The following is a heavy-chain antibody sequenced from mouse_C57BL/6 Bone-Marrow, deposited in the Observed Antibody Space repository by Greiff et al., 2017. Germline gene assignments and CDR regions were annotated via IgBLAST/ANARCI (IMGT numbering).Heavy chain of an antibody. D-gene: IGHD2-4*01. V-gene: IGHV5-16*01. Sequence: EVQGVESEGGLVQPGSSMKLSCTASGFTFSDYYMAWVRQVPEKGLEWVANINYDGSSTYYLDSLKSRFIISRDNAKNILYLQMSSLKSEDTTTYYCARVEDYDAYYYAMDYWGQGTSVTVSS. CDR1: GFTFSDYY. CDR3: ARVEDYDAYYYAMDY. J-gene: IGHJ4*01. CDR2: INYDGSST.